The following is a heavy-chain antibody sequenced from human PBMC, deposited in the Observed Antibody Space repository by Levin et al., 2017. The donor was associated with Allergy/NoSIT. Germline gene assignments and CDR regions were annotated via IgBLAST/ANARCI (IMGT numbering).Heavy chain of an antibody. V-gene: IGHV5-51*01. D-gene: IGHD2-8*01. J-gene: IGHJ6*02. CDR1: GYSFTSYW. CDR2: IYPGDSET. Sequence: KVSCKGSGYSFTSYWIGWVRQTPGKGLEWMGIIYPGDSETRYSPSFQGQVTIPADKSISTAYLQWSSLKASDTAMYYCAGQLNGYYYGMDVWGQGTTVTVSS. CDR3: AGQLNGYYYGMDV.